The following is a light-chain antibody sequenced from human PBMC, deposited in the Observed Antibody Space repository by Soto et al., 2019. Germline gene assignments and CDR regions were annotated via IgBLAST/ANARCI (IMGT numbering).Light chain of an antibody. V-gene: IGLV2-14*01. CDR2: QVT. CDR3: TSYSSSDIFYV. Sequence: QSVLTQPASVSGSPGQSITISCTGTSSDIGGYYYVSWYQHHPGKAPKLLIYQVTNRPSRVSNRFSGSKSGNTASLTISGLQADDEADYYRTSYSSSDIFYVFGTGTKSPS. CDR1: SSDIGGYYY. J-gene: IGLJ1*01.